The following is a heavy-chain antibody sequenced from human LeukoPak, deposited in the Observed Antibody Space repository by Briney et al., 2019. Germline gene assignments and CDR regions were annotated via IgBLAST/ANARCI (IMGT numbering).Heavy chain of an antibody. CDR3: ARDVWGDRDSYFDS. J-gene: IGHJ4*02. Sequence: GGSLRLSCAASGFTFSSYWMHWVRQVPGRGLVWVSRISTGGSSTSYGGSVQGRFTISRDNAKNTLYLQMNSLRAEDTAVYYCARDVWGDRDSYFDSWGQGTLVTASS. D-gene: IGHD2-21*01. CDR1: GFTFSSYW. CDR2: ISTGGSST. V-gene: IGHV3-74*01.